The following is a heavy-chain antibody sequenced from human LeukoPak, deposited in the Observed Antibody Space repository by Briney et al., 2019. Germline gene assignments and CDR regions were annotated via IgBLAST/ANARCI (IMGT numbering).Heavy chain of an antibody. J-gene: IGHJ6*02. V-gene: IGHV3-23*01. CDR2: IRVSGGST. CDR1: GVTFSSYA. D-gene: IGHD7-27*01. Sequence: GGSLRLSCAASGVTFSSYAMSWVRQAPGKGLEWVSGIRVSGGSTYYADPVKGRFTISRDNSKNTLYLQMNSLRAEDTAVYYCAKSLGRDYYYYGMDVWGQGTTVTVSS. CDR3: AKSLGRDYYYYGMDV.